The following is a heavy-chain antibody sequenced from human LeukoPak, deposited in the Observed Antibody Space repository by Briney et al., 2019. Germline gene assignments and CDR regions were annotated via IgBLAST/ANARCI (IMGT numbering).Heavy chain of an antibody. CDR1: GFTFSSYA. CDR2: ISGSGGST. V-gene: IGHV3-23*01. D-gene: IGHD3-22*01. CDR3: ARRGSYYYDSSGYSVY. J-gene: IGHJ4*02. Sequence: GGSLRLSCAASGFTFSSYAMTWVRQAPGKGLEWVSVISGSGGSTYYADSVKGRFTISRDNSKNTLYLQMNSLRAEDTAVYYCARRGSYYYDSSGYSVYWGQGTLVTVSS.